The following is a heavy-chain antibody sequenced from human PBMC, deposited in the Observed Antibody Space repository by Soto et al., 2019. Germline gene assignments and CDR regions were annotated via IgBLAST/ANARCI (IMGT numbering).Heavy chain of an antibody. CDR2: IYYSGST. CDR3: ARVPSAGTSHYFDY. J-gene: IGHJ4*02. V-gene: IGHV4-61*01. D-gene: IGHD6-19*01. CDR1: GGSVSSGSYY. Sequence: ETLSLTCTVSGGSVSSGSYYWSWIRQPPGKGLEWIGYIYYSGSTNYNPSLKSRVTISVDTSKNQFSLKLSSVTAADTAVYYCARVPSAGTSHYFDYWGQGTLVTVSS.